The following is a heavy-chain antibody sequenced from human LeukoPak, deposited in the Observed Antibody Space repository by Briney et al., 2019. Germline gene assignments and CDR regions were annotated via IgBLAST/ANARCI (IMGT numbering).Heavy chain of an antibody. D-gene: IGHD3-10*01. J-gene: IGHJ6*03. Sequence: PSETLSLTCTVSGDSISSGDYYWSWIRQPAGKGLEWIGRIYTSGSTNYNPSLKSRVTISVDTSKNQFSLKLSSVAAADTAVYYCARDSTQRNYYGSGIYYYMDVWGKGTTVTISS. V-gene: IGHV4-61*02. CDR2: IYTSGST. CDR3: ARDSTQRNYYGSGIYYYMDV. CDR1: GDSISSGDYY.